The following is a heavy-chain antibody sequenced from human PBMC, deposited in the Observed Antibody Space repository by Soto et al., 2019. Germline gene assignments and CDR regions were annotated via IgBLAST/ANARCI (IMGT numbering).Heavy chain of an antibody. J-gene: IGHJ4*02. Sequence: PGGSRRLSCAASGFTFNSYSMNWVRQAPGKGLEWVSVIGDSGDRRYYAASVKGRFTISRDKSKNTLYLQMNSLRAEDTAVYFCATSAGSGIAAPVDYWGQGTMVTVSS. V-gene: IGHV3-23*01. CDR3: ATSAGSGIAAPVDY. D-gene: IGHD6-13*01. CDR2: IGDSGDRR. CDR1: GFTFNSYS.